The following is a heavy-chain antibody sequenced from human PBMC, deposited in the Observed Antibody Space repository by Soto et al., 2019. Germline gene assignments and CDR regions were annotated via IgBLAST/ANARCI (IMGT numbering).Heavy chain of an antibody. CDR1: GGSISSGDYY. CDR3: AVVFTNFDS. Sequence: PSATLSLTCTISGGSISSGDYYWSWIRQPPGKCLEWIGYIYYSGSTYYNPSLKSRVTISVDTSKNQFSLKLSSVTAEEKAVYYCAVVFTNFDSWGQGTLVTVSS. D-gene: IGHD2-8*02. V-gene: IGHV4-30-4*02. CDR2: IYYSGST. J-gene: IGHJ4*02.